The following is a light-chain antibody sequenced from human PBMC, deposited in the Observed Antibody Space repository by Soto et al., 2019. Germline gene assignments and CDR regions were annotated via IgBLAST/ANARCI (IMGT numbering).Light chain of an antibody. CDR3: QQSYTTPVT. J-gene: IGKJ1*01. CDR2: ATS. Sequence: DIQMTQSPSSLSASVGDRVSITCRASQSISTYLNWYQQKPGKAPKLLMYATSRLQSGVPSRFSGSGSGTDFTLTISSLQPEDFATYYCQQSYTTPVTFGQGTKVEIK. CDR1: QSISTY. V-gene: IGKV1-39*01.